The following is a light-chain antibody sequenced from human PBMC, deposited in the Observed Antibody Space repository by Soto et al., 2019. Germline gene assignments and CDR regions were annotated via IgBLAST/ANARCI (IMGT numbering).Light chain of an antibody. CDR3: QHYSNYPWT. Sequence: AVLLTQSPSSFSASTGDRATITGRASQDIHNYLPWYQQVPGKAPKLVLYAASILQTGVPSRFSGSGSGTDFTLTIDGLQSEDFATYFCQHYSNYPWTFGQGTTVE. V-gene: IGKV1-8*01. CDR2: AAS. CDR1: QDIHNY. J-gene: IGKJ1*01.